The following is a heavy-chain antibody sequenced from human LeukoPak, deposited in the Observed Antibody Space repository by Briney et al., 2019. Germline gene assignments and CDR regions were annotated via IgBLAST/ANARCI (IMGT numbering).Heavy chain of an antibody. CDR1: GDSVSSNSAA. Sequence: SQTLSLTCAISGDSVSSNSAAWNWIRQSPSRGLEWLGSTYCRSKWYNDYAVSVKSRITINPDTSKNQFSLQLNSVTPEDTAVYYCARADVVVVPAAMQEAYYYYMDVWGKGTTVTVSS. CDR3: ARADVVVVPAAMQEAYYYYMDV. CDR2: TYCRSKWYN. V-gene: IGHV6-1*01. J-gene: IGHJ6*03. D-gene: IGHD2-2*01.